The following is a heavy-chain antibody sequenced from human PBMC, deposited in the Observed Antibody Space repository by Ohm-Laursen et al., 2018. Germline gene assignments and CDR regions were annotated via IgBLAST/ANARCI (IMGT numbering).Heavy chain of an antibody. J-gene: IGHJ6*02. CDR3: AKGASQSTIFAAGMDV. V-gene: IGHV3-30*18. D-gene: IGHD3-3*01. CDR1: GFTFSSYG. CDR2: ISSDGNNQ. Sequence: RSLRLSCTASGFTFSSYGMHWVRQAPGKGLEWMTGISSDGNNQYYLDSVKGRFTISRDNSKNTLYLQMNSLRAEDTAVYYCAKGASQSTIFAAGMDVWGQGTTVTVSS.